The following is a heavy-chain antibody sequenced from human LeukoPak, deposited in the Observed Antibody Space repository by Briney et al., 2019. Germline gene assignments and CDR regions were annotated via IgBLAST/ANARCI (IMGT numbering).Heavy chain of an antibody. CDR1: CASISGSGYY. V-gene: IGHV4-39*07. CDR2: IYSSGST. CDR3: ARESSGWYGVDY. D-gene: IGHD6-19*01. Sequence: SETLSLTCTVSCASISGSGYYWGWIRQPPGKGLEWIGSIYSSGSTYYNASLQSRVTISIETSKNQFSLKLNSVTAADTAVYYCARESSGWYGVDYWAQGTLVTVSS. J-gene: IGHJ4*02.